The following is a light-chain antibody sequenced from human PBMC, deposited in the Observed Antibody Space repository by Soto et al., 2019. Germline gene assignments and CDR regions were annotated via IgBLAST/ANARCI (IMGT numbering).Light chain of an antibody. V-gene: IGLV1-51*01. CDR1: MSNIEYNF. Sequence: QSVLTQPASVSAAPGQQVTISCSGSMSNIEYNFASWYQQFPGKGPKLLIYDDNKRPSGIPDRFSASKSGTSATLGVTGLQTGDEATYYCGTWDSSLNAGVFGGGTQLTVL. J-gene: IGLJ7*01. CDR2: DDN. CDR3: GTWDSSLNAGV.